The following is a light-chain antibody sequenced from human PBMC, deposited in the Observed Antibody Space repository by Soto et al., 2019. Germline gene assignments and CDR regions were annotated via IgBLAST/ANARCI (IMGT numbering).Light chain of an antibody. V-gene: IGKV1-27*01. CDR3: QQYDSDPFT. CDR1: QGISNY. CDR2: AAS. J-gene: IGKJ3*01. Sequence: DIQMTQSPPSLSASVGDRVTVTCRASQGISNYLAWYQQKPGKVPELLIYAASTLHSGGASRFSGRGSGTDFTLIISSLQPEDVATYYCQQYDSDPFTFGPGTKVDIK.